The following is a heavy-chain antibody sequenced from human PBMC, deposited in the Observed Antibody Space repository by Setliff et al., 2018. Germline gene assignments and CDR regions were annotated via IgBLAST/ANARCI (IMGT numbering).Heavy chain of an antibody. CDR3: AKGGNITRETYYYYGMDV. Sequence: ASVKVSCKASGYTFTSYGISWVRQAPGQGLEWMGWISAYNGNTYYAQNFQGRVAITTDTSTSTAYMELRSLRSDDTAVYYCAKGGNITRETYYYYGMDVWGQGTTVTVS. V-gene: IGHV1-18*01. J-gene: IGHJ6*02. CDR1: GYTFTSYG. CDR2: ISAYNGNT. D-gene: IGHD1-20*01.